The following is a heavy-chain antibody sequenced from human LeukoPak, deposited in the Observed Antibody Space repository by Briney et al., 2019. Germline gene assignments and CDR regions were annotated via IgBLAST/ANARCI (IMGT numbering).Heavy chain of an antibody. D-gene: IGHD3-9*01. J-gene: IGHJ5*02. V-gene: IGHV4-4*07. CDR2: IYTSGST. CDR3: ARLYYDILTGYNWFDP. Sequence: SETLSLTCTVSGGSISSYYWSWIRQPAGKGLEWIGRIYTSGSTNYNPSLKSRVTMSVDTSKNQFSLKLSSVTAADTAVYYCARLYYDILTGYNWFDPWGQGTLVTVSS. CDR1: GGSISSYY.